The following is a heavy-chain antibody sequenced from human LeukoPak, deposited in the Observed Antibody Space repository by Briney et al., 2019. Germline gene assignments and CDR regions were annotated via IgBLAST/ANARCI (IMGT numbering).Heavy chain of an antibody. D-gene: IGHD3-10*01. J-gene: IGHJ3*02. CDR3: ARDGGSVAFDI. Sequence: PGGSLRLSCAASGFTFSSYGMHWVRQAPGKGLEWVAVIWYDGSNKYYADSVKGRFTISRDNSKNTLYLQMNSLRAEDTAVYYCARDGGSVAFDIWGQGTMVTVSS. V-gene: IGHV3-33*01. CDR2: IWYDGSNK. CDR1: GFTFSSYG.